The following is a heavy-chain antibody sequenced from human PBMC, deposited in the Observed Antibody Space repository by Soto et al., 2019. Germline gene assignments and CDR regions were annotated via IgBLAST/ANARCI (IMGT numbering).Heavy chain of an antibody. D-gene: IGHD2-15*01. CDR3: ARAGAATLSDY. V-gene: IGHV4-59*01. J-gene: IGHJ4*02. CDR1: GGSIRTYY. CDR2: IYYSGST. Sequence: SETLSLTCTVSGGSIRTYYWSWIRQPPGKGLEWIGYIYYSGSTNYNPSLKSRVTISVDTSKNQFSLKLSSVTAADTAVYYCARAGAATLSDYWGQGTLVTVSS.